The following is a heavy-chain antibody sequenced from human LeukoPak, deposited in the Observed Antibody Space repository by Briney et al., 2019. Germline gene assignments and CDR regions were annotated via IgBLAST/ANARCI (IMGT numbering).Heavy chain of an antibody. Sequence: ASVKVSCKASGYTFTSYYLHWVRQAPGQGLEWMGVINPTGGSTSYAQNLQGRVTMTRDTSASTVYMELNSLRPEDTAVYYCARDGRKVGTVAGTSFDYWGQGTLVTVPS. CDR1: GYTFTSYY. J-gene: IGHJ4*02. V-gene: IGHV1-46*01. CDR2: INPTGGST. CDR3: ARDGRKVGTVAGTSFDY. D-gene: IGHD6-19*01.